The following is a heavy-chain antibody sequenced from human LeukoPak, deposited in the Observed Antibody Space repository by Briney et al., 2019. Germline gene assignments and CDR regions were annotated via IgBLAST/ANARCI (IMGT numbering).Heavy chain of an antibody. D-gene: IGHD3-3*01. J-gene: IGHJ4*02. CDR1: GYTFTSYD. V-gene: IGHV1-18*01. Sequence: ASVKVSCKASGYTFTSYDTNWVRQATGQGLEWMGWISAYNGNTNYAQKLQGRVTMTTDTSTSTAYMELRSLRSDDTAVYYCARDGDFWSGYHGYFDYWGQGTLVTVSS. CDR3: ARDGDFWSGYHGYFDY. CDR2: ISAYNGNT.